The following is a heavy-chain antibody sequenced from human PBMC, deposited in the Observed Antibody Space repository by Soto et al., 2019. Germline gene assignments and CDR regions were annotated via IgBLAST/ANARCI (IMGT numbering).Heavy chain of an antibody. J-gene: IGHJ5*02. CDR2: ISGSGRST. CDR3: AKDFSYGSGSYYDA. CDR1: GFTFTSYA. Sequence: HPGGSLRLSCVASGFTFTSYAMSWVRQAPGKGLEWVSAISGSGRSTNYADSVKGRFTISRDNSKNTLYLQMNSLRAEDTALYYCAKDFSYGSGSYYDAWGQGTLVTVSS. D-gene: IGHD3-10*01. V-gene: IGHV3-23*01.